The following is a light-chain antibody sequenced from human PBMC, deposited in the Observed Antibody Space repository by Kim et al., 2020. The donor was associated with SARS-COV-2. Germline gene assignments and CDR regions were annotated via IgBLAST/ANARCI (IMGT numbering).Light chain of an antibody. Sequence: SVSPGESATISCRASQSVSRYLAWYQQVRGQPPRLLIYGASTRATGVPARFSGSGSGTEFTLTISNLQSEDFAIYFCQQYDSWLTFGGGTKVDIK. CDR1: QSVSRY. J-gene: IGKJ4*01. CDR3: QQYDSWLT. CDR2: GAS. V-gene: IGKV3-15*01.